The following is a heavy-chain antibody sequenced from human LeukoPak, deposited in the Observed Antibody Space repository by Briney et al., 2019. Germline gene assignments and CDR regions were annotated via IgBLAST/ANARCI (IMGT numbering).Heavy chain of an antibody. Sequence: PGGSLRLSCAASGFSFSGYYMTWIRQAPGKGLEWVSYIGSSGSAIYYADSVKGRFTISRDNAKNSLYLQMNSLRADDTAVYYRAREGSSYGMDVWGQGTTVTVSS. CDR1: GFSFSGYY. CDR2: IGSSGSAI. D-gene: IGHD6-6*01. CDR3: AREGSSYGMDV. J-gene: IGHJ6*02. V-gene: IGHV3-11*01.